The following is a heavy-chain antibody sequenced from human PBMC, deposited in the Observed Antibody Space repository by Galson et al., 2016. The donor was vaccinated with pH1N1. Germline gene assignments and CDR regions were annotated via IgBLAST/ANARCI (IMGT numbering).Heavy chain of an antibody. D-gene: IGHD2-21*01. CDR3: VKQIGGGDCY. CDR2: IKEDGSKR. V-gene: IGHV3-7*03. CDR1: RFTFSNYW. J-gene: IGHJ4*02. Sequence: SLRLSCAASRFTFSNYWMTWVRQAPGKGLEWVANIKEDGSKRYYVDSVKGRFTISRDNAKNSLYLQMNSLRAEDTAVYYYVKQIGGGDCYWGQGTLVTVSS.